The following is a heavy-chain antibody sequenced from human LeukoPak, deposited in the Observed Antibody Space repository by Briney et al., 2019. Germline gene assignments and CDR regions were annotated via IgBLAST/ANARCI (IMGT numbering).Heavy chain of an antibody. D-gene: IGHD1-26*01. CDR2: ISAYNGNT. V-gene: IGHV1-18*01. J-gene: IGHJ6*02. Sequence: ASVKVSCKASGYTFTSYGISWVRQAPGQGLEWMGWISAYNGNTNYAQKLQGRVTMTTDTSTSTAYMELRSLRSDDTAVYYCARVLGVGATLRPSYYYYGMDVWAKGPRSPSP. CDR3: ARVLGVGATLRPSYYYYGMDV. CDR1: GYTFTSYG.